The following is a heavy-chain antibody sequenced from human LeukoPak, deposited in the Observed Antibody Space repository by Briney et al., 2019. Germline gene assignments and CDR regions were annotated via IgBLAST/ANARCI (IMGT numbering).Heavy chain of an antibody. J-gene: IGHJ1*01. D-gene: IGHD3-22*01. CDR1: GYTFTSYD. CDR3: ARAVYYYDSSGFYEYFQH. V-gene: IGHV1-18*01. CDR2: ISAYNDHT. Sequence: AASVKVSCKASGYTFTSYDISWVRQAPGQGLEWMGWISAYNDHTNYAQKLQGRVTMTTDTSTSTAYMELRSLRSDDTALYYCARAVYYYDSSGFYEYFQHWGQGTLVTVSS.